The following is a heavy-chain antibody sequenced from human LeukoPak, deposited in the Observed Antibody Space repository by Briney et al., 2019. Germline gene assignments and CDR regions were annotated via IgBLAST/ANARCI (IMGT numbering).Heavy chain of an antibody. Sequence: PGESLKISCKGSGYSFTSHWIAWVRQMPGKGLKWMGIIYPGDSDIRYSPSFQGQVTISADKSISTAYLQWSSLKASDTAMYYCARSYYYDSSGYYYWGQGTLVTVSS. CDR2: IYPGDSDI. J-gene: IGHJ4*02. V-gene: IGHV5-51*01. CDR3: ARSYYYDSSGYYY. D-gene: IGHD3-22*01. CDR1: GYSFTSHW.